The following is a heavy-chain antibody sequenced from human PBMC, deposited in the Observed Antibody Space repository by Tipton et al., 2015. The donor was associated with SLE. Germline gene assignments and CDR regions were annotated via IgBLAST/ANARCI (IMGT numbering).Heavy chain of an antibody. CDR2: IHHRGST. D-gene: IGHD2/OR15-2a*01. V-gene: IGHV4-39*07. Sequence: TLSLTCIVSGGSISSGDYYWGWIRQPPGKGLEWIGGIHHRGSTYYNPSFKSRATISIGTSKNQLSLKLSSVTAADTAVYYCARGVAHFYDSGSFDIWGQGTLVTVSS. J-gene: IGHJ3*02. CDR3: ARGVAHFYDSGSFDI. CDR1: GGSISSGDYY.